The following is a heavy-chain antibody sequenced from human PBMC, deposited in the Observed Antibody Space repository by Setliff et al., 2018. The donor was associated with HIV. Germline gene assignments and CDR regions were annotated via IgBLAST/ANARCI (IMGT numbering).Heavy chain of an antibody. D-gene: IGHD2-15*01. V-gene: IGHV1-69*05. J-gene: IGHJ6*03. Sequence: ASLKGSCKASGGSFSNYAVTWVRQAPGQGLEWMGGIIPIFGTANYAQKVQGRVTMTTDESTSTVYMELSSLRSEDTAVYYCARGSGESYYYYYMDFRGKGTTVTVSS. CDR2: IIPIFGTA. CDR3: ARGSGESYYYYYMDF. CDR1: GGSFSNYA.